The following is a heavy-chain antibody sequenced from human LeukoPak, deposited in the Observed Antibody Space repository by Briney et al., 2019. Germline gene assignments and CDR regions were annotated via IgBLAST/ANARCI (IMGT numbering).Heavy chain of an antibody. J-gene: IGHJ4*02. Sequence: GGSLRLSCAASGFTFSSYAMSWVRQAPGKGLEWVSAISGSGGSTYYADSVKGRFTISRDNSKNTLYLQMNSLRAEDTAVYYCARGGKQLVQPRYFDYWGQGTLVTVSS. CDR3: ARGGKQLVQPRYFDY. CDR2: ISGSGGST. V-gene: IGHV3-23*01. D-gene: IGHD6-6*01. CDR1: GFTFSSYA.